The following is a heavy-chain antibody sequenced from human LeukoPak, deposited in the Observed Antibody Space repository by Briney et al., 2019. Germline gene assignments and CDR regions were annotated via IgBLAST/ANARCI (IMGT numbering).Heavy chain of an antibody. D-gene: IGHD1-7*01. Sequence: LGESLKISCKASGXMFTSYWIGWVRQMPGKVLEWMGIINPDDSDTRYSPSFQGQVTVSADKSISTAYLRWSSLKASDTAMYYCARQLELQNYYGMDVWGQGTTVTVSS. CDR3: ARQLELQNYYGMDV. J-gene: IGHJ6*02. V-gene: IGHV5-51*01. CDR2: INPDDSDT. CDR1: GXMFTSYW.